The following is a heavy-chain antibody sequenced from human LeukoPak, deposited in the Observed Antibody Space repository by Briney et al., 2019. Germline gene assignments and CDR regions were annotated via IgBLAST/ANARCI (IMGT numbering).Heavy chain of an antibody. V-gene: IGHV3-21*01. CDR2: ISSSSSYI. CDR1: GFTFSSYS. Sequence: PGGSLRLSCAASGFTFSSYSMNWVRQAPGKGLEWVSSISSSSSYIYYADSVKGRFTISRDNAKNSLYLQMNSLRAEDTAVYYCARVSHWLRGYFDYWGQGTLVTVSS. D-gene: IGHD5-12*01. J-gene: IGHJ4*02. CDR3: ARVSHWLRGYFDY.